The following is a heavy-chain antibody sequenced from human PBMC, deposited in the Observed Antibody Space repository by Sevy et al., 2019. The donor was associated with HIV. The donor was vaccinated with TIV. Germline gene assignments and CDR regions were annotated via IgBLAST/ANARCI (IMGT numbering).Heavy chain of an antibody. V-gene: IGHV5-51*01. J-gene: IGHJ3*02. CDR3: ARQMITNNILSTSFDI. D-gene: IGHD3-16*01. CDR1: GYSFTSYW. CDR2: IYPGDSDT. Sequence: GESLKISCKGSGYSFTSYWIGWVRQMPGKGLEWMGIIYPGDSDTRYSRSFQGQVTISADKAISTAYLQCTSLKASDTAMYYCARQMITNNILSTSFDIWGQGTMVTVSS.